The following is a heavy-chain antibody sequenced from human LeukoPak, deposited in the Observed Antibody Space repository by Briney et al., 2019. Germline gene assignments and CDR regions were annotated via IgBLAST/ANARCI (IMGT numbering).Heavy chain of an antibody. CDR2: IKSKTDGGTT. V-gene: IGHV3-15*01. D-gene: IGHD3-10*01. J-gene: IGHJ4*02. Sequence: GGSLRLSCEASGYTFRNTWMSWVRQAPGKGLEWVGRIKSKTDGGTTDYAAPVKGRFTISRDDSKNTLYLQMNSLKTEDTAVYYCATGFGEHWGQGTRVAVSP. CDR3: ATGFGEH. CDR1: GYTFRNTW.